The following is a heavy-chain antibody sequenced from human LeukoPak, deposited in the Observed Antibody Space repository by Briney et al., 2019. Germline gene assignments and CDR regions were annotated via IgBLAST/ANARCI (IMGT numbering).Heavy chain of an antibody. CDR3: ARAAAAGNYYYYYMDV. Sequence: SETLSLTCTVSGGSISSYYWSWIRQPPGKGLVWIGYIYYSGSTNYNPSLKSRVTISVGTSKNQFSLKLSSVTAADTAVYYCARAAAAGNYYYYYMDVWGKGTTVTVSS. V-gene: IGHV4-59*01. J-gene: IGHJ6*03. D-gene: IGHD6-13*01. CDR2: IYYSGST. CDR1: GGSISSYY.